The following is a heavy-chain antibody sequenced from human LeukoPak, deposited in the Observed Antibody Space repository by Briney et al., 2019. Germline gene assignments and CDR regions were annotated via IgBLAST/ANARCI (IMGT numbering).Heavy chain of an antibody. CDR2: IYHSGST. Sequence: SETLSLTCAVSGGSISSGGYSWSWIRQPPGKGLEWIGYIYHSGSTYYNPSLKSRVTISVDRSKNQFSLKLSSVTAADTAVYYCAREGDYYDSSGLFQHWGQGTLVTVSS. D-gene: IGHD3-22*01. V-gene: IGHV4-30-2*01. CDR1: GGSISSGGYS. J-gene: IGHJ1*01. CDR3: AREGDYYDSSGLFQH.